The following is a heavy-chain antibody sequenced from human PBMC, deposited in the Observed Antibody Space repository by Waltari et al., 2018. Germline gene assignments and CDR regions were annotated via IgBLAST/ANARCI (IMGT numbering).Heavy chain of an antibody. D-gene: IGHD1-26*01. CDR3: ATGRYRFFDY. CDR2: NYNDGTT. CDR1: GFTFSSNF. V-gene: IGHV3-53*01. J-gene: IGHJ4*02. Sequence: EVQLVVSGGGSIQPGGSLRLSCGASGFTFSSNFMRWVRQAPRKGLEWVSINYNDGTTYYGDSVKGRFTIYRDNSKSTMYLQMNTLRTEDTAVYYCATGRYRFFDYWGQGTLVTVSS.